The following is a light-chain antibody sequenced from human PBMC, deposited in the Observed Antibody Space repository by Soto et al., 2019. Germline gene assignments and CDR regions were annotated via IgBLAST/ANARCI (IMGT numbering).Light chain of an antibody. CDR2: RNN. V-gene: IGLV1-47*01. J-gene: IGLJ3*02. CDR1: SSNIGNNY. CDR3: AAWDDSLSGRGV. Sequence: QSVLTQPPSASETPGQRVTISCSGSSSNIGNNYVYWYQMVPGTAPKLLIYRNNQRPSGVSDRFSGSRSGTSASLAISGLRSEDEADYYCAAWDDSLSGRGVFGGGTKLTVL.